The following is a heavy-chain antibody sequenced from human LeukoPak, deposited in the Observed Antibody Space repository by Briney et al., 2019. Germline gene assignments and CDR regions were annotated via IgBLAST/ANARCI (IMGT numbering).Heavy chain of an antibody. J-gene: IGHJ5*02. Sequence: GSLRLSCAASGFTFSSYGMHWVRQPPGKGLEWIGEINHSGSTNYNPSLKSRVTISVDTSKNQFSLKLSSVTAADTAVYYCARGQDCSGGSCYLSGGSEFDPWGQGTLVTVSS. V-gene: IGHV4-34*01. CDR3: ARGQDCSGGSCYLSGGSEFDP. CDR1: GFTFSSYG. CDR2: INHSGST. D-gene: IGHD2-15*01.